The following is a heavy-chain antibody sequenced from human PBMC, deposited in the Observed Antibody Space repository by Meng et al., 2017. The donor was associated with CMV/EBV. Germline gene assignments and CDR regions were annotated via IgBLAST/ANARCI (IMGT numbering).Heavy chain of an antibody. CDR3: ARGGKYSSSWLPPSY. V-gene: IGHV4-59*01. CDR1: GGSISSYY. J-gene: IGHJ4*02. D-gene: IGHD6-13*01. Sequence: GSLRLSCTVSGGSISSYYWSWIRQPPGKGLEWIGYIYYSGSTNYNPSLKSRVTISVDTSKNQFSLKLSSVTAADTAVYYCARGGKYSSSWLPPSYWGQGTLVTVSS. CDR2: IYYSGST.